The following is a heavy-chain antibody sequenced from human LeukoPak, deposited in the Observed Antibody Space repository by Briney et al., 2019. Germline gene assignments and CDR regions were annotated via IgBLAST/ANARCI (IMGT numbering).Heavy chain of an antibody. D-gene: IGHD1-26*01. Sequence: PGRSLRLSCAASGFTFSTYTIHWVRQAPGKGLEWVAVISHDGSNKYYADSVKGRFTISRDNSKNTLYLQMNSLRAEDTAVYYCVGSYYGFDYWGQGTLVTVSS. CDR1: GFTFSTYT. V-gene: IGHV3-30-3*01. CDR2: ISHDGSNK. CDR3: VGSYYGFDY. J-gene: IGHJ4*02.